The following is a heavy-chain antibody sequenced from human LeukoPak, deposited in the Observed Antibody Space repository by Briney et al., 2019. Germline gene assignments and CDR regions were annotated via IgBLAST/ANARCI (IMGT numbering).Heavy chain of an antibody. CDR1: GGSFSGYY. CDR2: INQSGST. V-gene: IGHV4-34*01. J-gene: IGHJ4*02. CDR3: ARSNWNFDY. D-gene: IGHD1-20*01. Sequence: SETLSLTCAVYGGSFSGYYWSWIRQPPGKRLEWIGEINQSGSTNYNPSLKSRVTISVDTSKNQFSLKLSSVTAADTAVYYCARSNWNFDYWGQGTLVTVSS.